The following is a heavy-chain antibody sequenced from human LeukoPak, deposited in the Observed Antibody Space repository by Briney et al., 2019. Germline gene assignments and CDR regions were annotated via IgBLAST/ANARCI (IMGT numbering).Heavy chain of an antibody. CDR2: INPTGGGT. CDR1: GYTFTRHY. D-gene: IGHD3-10*01. CDR3: ASAFRTRGLYAFDI. Sequence: GASVKVSCKASGYTFTRHYIHWVRQAPGQGLGWMGLINPTGGGTSYAQKFQGRVTMTRHTSTTTVYMDLSRLRSEDTAVYYCASAFRTRGLYAFDIWGQGTMLSVSS. J-gene: IGHJ3*02. V-gene: IGHV1-46*01.